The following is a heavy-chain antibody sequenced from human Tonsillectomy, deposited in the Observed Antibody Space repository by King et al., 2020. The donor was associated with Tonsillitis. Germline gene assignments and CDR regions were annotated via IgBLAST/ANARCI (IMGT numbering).Heavy chain of an antibody. J-gene: IGHJ3*01. CDR2: IYQSGST. CDR3: ARRRWNAFDL. Sequence: QLQESGPGLVKPSGTLSLTGAVSGGSISSSNWWSWVRQPPGKGREWIGEIYQSGSTNYNPSIKSRVTMSVDKSKNQFSLKLSSVTAADPAVYYCARRRWNAFDLWGQGTRVTVSS. D-gene: IGHD5-24*01. CDR1: GGSISSSNW. V-gene: IGHV4-4*02.